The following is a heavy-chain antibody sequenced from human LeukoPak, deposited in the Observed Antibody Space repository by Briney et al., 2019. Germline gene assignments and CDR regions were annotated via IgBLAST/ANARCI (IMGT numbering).Heavy chain of an antibody. J-gene: IGHJ4*02. CDR3: ARGGVYSSGSYYLYYFDY. CDR2: ISSTSAYI. V-gene: IGHV3-21*01. D-gene: IGHD6-19*01. CDR1: GFPFDSYT. Sequence: GGSLRLSCAASGFPFDSYTLNWFRQAPGKGLEWVSSISSTSAYIYYADSVRGRFTISRDNAKNTLYLQMNSLRAEDTAVYYCARGGVYSSGSYYLYYFDYWGQGTLVTVSS.